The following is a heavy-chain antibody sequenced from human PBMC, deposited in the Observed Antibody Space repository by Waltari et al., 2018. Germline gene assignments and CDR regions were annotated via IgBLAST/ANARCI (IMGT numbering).Heavy chain of an antibody. CDR3: ARDGCSGGSCYDY. CDR2: IYYSGST. D-gene: IGHD2-15*01. V-gene: IGHV4-31*03. Sequence: QVQLQESGPGLVKPSQTLSLTCTVSGGSIRSGGYYWSWIRQHPGKGLEWIGYIYYSGSTYYNPSLKSRVTISVDTSKNQFSLKLSSVTAADTAVYYCARDGCSGGSCYDYWGQGTLVTVSS. J-gene: IGHJ4*02. CDR1: GGSIRSGGYY.